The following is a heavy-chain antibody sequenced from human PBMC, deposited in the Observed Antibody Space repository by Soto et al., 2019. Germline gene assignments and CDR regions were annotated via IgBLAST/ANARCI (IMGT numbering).Heavy chain of an antibody. V-gene: IGHV4-30-4*01. CDR2: TQYSGST. Sequence: TLSLTCTVSGASISSDDYYWTWIRQPPGKGLEWIGNTQYSGSTYYNPSLNSRITISLDTSRNQFSLRLSSVTDADTAMYYCGRGLASRPASVGMYCWGQGTKVTVS. J-gene: IGHJ6*02. CDR1: GASISSDDYY. CDR3: GRGLASRPASVGMYC. D-gene: IGHD6-6*01.